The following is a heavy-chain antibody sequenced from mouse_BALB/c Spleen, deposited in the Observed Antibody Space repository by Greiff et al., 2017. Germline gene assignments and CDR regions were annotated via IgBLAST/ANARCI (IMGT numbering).Heavy chain of an antibody. V-gene: IGHV2-6-4*01. CDR1: GFSLSRYS. CDR2: IWGGGST. Sequence: VKVVESGPGLVAPSQSLSITCTVSGFSLSRYSVHWVRQPPGKGLEWLGMIWGGGSTDYNSALKSRLSISKDNSKSQVFLKMNSLQTDDTAMYYCARFYYDYEGFAYWGQGTLVTVSA. CDR3: ARFYYDYEGFAY. J-gene: IGHJ3*01. D-gene: IGHD2-4*01.